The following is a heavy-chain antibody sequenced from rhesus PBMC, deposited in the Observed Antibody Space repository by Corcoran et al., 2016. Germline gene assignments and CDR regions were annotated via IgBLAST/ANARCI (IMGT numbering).Heavy chain of an antibody. CDR3: ARGSAAAGPDWYFDL. J-gene: IGHJ2*01. V-gene: IGHV4-122*02. CDR1: GGSISSSYYY. D-gene: IGHD6-25*01. Sequence: QVQLQESGPGLVKPSETLSLTCAVSGGSISSSYYYWSCSRQAPGKGLEWIGYISYSGSTSYNPSLKSRVTISRDTSKNQFSLKLSSVTAADTAVYYCARGSAAAGPDWYFDLWGPGTPITISS. CDR2: ISYSGST.